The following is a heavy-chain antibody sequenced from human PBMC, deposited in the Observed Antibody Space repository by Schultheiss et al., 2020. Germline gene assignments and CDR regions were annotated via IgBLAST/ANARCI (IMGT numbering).Heavy chain of an antibody. J-gene: IGHJ4*02. CDR3: ATGIAAAGKRPDY. CDR2: ISYSGST. V-gene: IGHV4-34*01. CDR1: GGSFSGYY. D-gene: IGHD6-13*01. Sequence: SETLSLTCAVYGGSFSGYYWSWIRQHPGKDLEWIGYISYSGSTFYSPSLESRVTISVDTSKNQFSLKLSSVTAADTAVYYCATGIAAAGKRPDYWGQGTLVTVSS.